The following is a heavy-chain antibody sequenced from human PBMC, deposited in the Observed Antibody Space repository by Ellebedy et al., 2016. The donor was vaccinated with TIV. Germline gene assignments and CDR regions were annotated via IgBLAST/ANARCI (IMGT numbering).Heavy chain of an antibody. CDR1: GFTLNSYW. V-gene: IGHV3-7*01. CDR3: ARKIYDSNGMDV. D-gene: IGHD3-22*01. CDR2: IKEDGGEK. J-gene: IGHJ6*02. Sequence: GGSLRLSXAPSGFTLNSYWLTWVRQAPGKGLEWVANIKEDGGEKYYVDSVKGRFTISRDNAKNSVFLLMNSLRAEDTAVYYCARKIYDSNGMDVWGQGTTVTVSS.